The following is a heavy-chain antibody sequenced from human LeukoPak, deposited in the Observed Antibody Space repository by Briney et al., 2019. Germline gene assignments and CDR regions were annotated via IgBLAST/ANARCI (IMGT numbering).Heavy chain of an antibody. D-gene: IGHD6-13*01. V-gene: IGHV3-7*01. Sequence: GGSLRLSCAASGFTFSSYWMSWVRQAPGKGLEWVANIKRDGSEKYNVDSVKGRSTISRDSAKNSLYLQMNSLRAEDTAVYYCARDLGVAVGTRRHDYWGQGTLVTVSS. J-gene: IGHJ4*02. CDR2: IKRDGSEK. CDR3: ARDLGVAVGTRRHDY. CDR1: GFTFSSYW.